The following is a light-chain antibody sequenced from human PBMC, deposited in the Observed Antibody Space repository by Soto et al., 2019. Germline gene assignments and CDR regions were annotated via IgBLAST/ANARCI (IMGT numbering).Light chain of an antibody. V-gene: IGKV3-15*01. CDR1: QSISRN. Sequence: EIVMTQSPATLSVSPGERATLSCRASQSISRNLAWYQQRPGRAPRLLIYDASTRATDIPARLSGSVSGTEFTLTIRSRQAEDFAVYYCHQYNNWPLYTFGQGTKLEIK. CDR3: HQYNNWPLYT. CDR2: DAS. J-gene: IGKJ2*01.